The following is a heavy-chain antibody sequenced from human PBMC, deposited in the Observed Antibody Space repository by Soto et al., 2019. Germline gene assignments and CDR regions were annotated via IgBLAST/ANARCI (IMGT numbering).Heavy chain of an antibody. J-gene: IGHJ4*02. CDR1: GFTFSNFA. V-gene: IGHV3-23*01. D-gene: IGHD3-10*01. Sequence: PVGSLRLSCAASGFTFSNFAMSWVRQAPGKGLEWVSAISGGGGNTYNADSVKGRFTISRDNSKNTLYMKMNSLRAEDTAVYYCAKGLWFGESYGLSDYWGQGTLVTVSS. CDR2: ISGGGGNT. CDR3: AKGLWFGESYGLSDY.